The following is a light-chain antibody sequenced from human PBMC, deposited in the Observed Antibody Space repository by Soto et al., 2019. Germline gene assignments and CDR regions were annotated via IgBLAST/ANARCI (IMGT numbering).Light chain of an antibody. Sequence: QSALTQPASVSGSPGQSITISCTGTSSDVGGYNYVSWYQQHPGKAPKLIIYEVSNRPSGVSISGSKSVNTASLTISGLQAEDEADYYCNSYTSKSTGVFGTGTKVTVL. CDR2: EVS. CDR1: SSDVGGYNY. J-gene: IGLJ1*01. V-gene: IGLV2-14*01. CDR3: NSYTSKSTGV.